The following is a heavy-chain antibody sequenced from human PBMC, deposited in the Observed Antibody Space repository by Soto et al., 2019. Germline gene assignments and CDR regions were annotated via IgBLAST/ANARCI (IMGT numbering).Heavy chain of an antibody. CDR1: GGTFSSYT. Sequence: SVKVSCKASGGTFSSYTISWVRQAPGQGLEWMGRIIPILGIANYAQKFQGRVTITADKSTSTAYMELSSLRSEDTAVYYRARGPGMATIDYYGMDVWGQGTTVTVSS. D-gene: IGHD5-12*01. CDR3: ARGPGMATIDYYGMDV. V-gene: IGHV1-69*02. CDR2: IIPILGIA. J-gene: IGHJ6*02.